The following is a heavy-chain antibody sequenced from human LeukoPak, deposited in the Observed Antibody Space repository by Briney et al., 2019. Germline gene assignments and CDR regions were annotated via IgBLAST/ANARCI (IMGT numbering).Heavy chain of an antibody. CDR2: IKQDGSEK. CDR1: GFTFSSYS. CDR3: ARDSYYYYDSSGYTY. V-gene: IGHV3-7*01. D-gene: IGHD3-22*01. J-gene: IGHJ4*02. Sequence: GGSLRLSCAASGFTFSSYSMSWVRQAPGKGLEWVANIKQDGSEKYYVDSVKGRFTISRDNAKNSLYLQMNSLRAEDTVVYYCARDSYYYYDSSGYTYWGQGTLVTVSS.